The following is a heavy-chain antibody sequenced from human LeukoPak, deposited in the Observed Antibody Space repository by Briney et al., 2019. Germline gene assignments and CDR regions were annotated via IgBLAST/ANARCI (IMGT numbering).Heavy chain of an antibody. CDR1: GLTFSSYG. D-gene: IGHD6-13*01. Sequence: PGGSLRLAWAASGLTFSSYGMRWGRQAPGKGLGWVAFIRYDGSNKYYADAVKGRFTISRDNSKNTLYLQMNSLRAEDTAVYCCAKDLAAAGDDAFDIWGQGTMVTVSS. J-gene: IGHJ3*02. CDR3: AKDLAAAGDDAFDI. V-gene: IGHV3-30*02. CDR2: IRYDGSNK.